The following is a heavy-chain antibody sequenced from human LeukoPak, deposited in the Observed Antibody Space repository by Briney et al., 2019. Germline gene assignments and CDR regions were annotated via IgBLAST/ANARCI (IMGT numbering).Heavy chain of an antibody. CDR2: ISYIGSS. V-gene: IGHV4-59*01. CDR1: GVSMSIYY. J-gene: IGHJ3*02. D-gene: IGHD6-19*01. CDR3: VGWQVAGAFEI. Sequence: SETLSLTCTVPGVSMSIYYWSWIRQPPGKRLEWIAFISYIGSSNYNPSLTSRATISVDPSKNQFSLKLNSVTAADTAVYYCVGWQVAGAFEIWGQGTMVTVSS.